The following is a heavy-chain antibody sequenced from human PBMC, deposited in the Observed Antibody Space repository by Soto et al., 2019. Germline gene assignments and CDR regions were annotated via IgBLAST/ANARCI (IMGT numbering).Heavy chain of an antibody. D-gene: IGHD2-15*01. Sequence: GGSLRLSCAASGFTFSNYGMHWVRQAPGKGLEWMAVIWHDGSNSYYADSVKGRFTISRDNSKNTLYLQMDSLRVEDTAVYYCSGNFDFWAQRTLVPVS. CDR2: IWHDGSNS. J-gene: IGHJ4*02. CDR3: SGNFDF. CDR1: GFTFSNYG. V-gene: IGHV3-33*01.